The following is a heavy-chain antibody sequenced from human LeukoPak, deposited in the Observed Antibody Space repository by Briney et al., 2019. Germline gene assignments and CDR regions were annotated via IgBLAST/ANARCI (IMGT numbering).Heavy chain of an antibody. Sequence: GGSLRLSCAASGFTFSSYAMSWVRQAPGKGLEWVSGISGSGGSTYYADSVKGRFTISRENSKNRLYMQMNSLRAEDTAVYYCAKRPRGNYLDPFDYGGQGTLVTVSA. V-gene: IGHV3-23*01. J-gene: IGHJ4*02. CDR2: ISGSGGST. D-gene: IGHD3-10*01. CDR1: GFTFSSYA. CDR3: AKRPRGNYLDPFDY.